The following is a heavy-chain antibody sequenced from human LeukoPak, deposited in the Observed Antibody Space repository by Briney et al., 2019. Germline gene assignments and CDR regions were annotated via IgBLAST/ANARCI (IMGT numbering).Heavy chain of an antibody. CDR1: GFTVSSNY. V-gene: IGHV3-53*01. D-gene: IGHD2-2*01. CDR3: ARERVVPAANYYYGMGV. Sequence: PGGSLRLSCAASGFTVSSNYMSWVRQAPGKGLEWVSVIYSGGSTYYADSVKGRFTISRDNSKNTLYLQMNSLRAEDTAVYYCARERVVPAANYYYGMGVWGQGTTVTVSS. CDR2: IYSGGST. J-gene: IGHJ6*02.